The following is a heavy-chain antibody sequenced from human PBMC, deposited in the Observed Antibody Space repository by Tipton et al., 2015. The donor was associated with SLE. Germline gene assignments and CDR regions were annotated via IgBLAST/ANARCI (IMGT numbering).Heavy chain of an antibody. D-gene: IGHD3-3*01. V-gene: IGHV3-23*01. Sequence: SLRLSCAASRFTFSSYAMSWVRQAPGKGLEWVSAISGSGGSTHYADSVKGRFTISRDTSKNTVYLQMNSLRAEDTAVYYCARDTRSGLRFLEWHHAFDIWGQGAMVTVSS. CDR3: ARDTRSGLRFLEWHHAFDI. J-gene: IGHJ3*02. CDR1: RFTFSSYA. CDR2: ISGSGGST.